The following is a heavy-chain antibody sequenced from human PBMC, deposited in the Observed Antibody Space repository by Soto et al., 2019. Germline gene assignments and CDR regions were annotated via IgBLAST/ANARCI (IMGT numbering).Heavy chain of an antibody. J-gene: IGHJ4*02. CDR1: GFTFSDYY. Sequence: GGSLRLSCAASGFTFSDYYMSWIRQAPGKGLEWVSYISSSGSTIYYADSVKGRFTISRDNAKNSLYLQMNSLRAEDTAVYYCARDRLLWFGTSGPFDYWGQGTLVTVSS. CDR3: ARDRLLWFGTSGPFDY. V-gene: IGHV3-11*01. CDR2: ISSSGSTI. D-gene: IGHD3-10*01.